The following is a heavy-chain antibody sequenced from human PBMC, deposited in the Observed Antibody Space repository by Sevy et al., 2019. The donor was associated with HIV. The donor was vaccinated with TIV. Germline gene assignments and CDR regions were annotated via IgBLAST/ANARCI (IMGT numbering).Heavy chain of an antibody. CDR2: IYYSGST. V-gene: IGHV4-59*01. D-gene: IGHD3-10*01. CDR3: AGVRGVIIYYCYMDV. J-gene: IGHJ6*03. CDR1: GGSISSYY. Sequence: SETLSLTCTVSGGSISSYYWSWIRQPPGKGLEWIGYIYYSGSTNYNPSLKSRVTISVDTSKNQFSLKLSSVTAADTAVYYCAGVRGVIIYYCYMDVWDKGTTVTVSS.